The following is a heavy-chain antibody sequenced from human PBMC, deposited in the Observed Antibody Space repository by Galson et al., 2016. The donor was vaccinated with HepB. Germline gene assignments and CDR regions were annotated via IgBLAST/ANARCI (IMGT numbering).Heavy chain of an antibody. Sequence: SLRLSCAAPGFTFSTYWMHWVRQPPGKGLVWVSRIDPDGGNTEYADSVKGRFTISRDNAKNTLYLQMNSLRVEDTAVYYGARDWYSSPGSWGQGTLVTVSS. CDR3: ARDWYSSPGS. D-gene: IGHD6-13*01. J-gene: IGHJ5*02. V-gene: IGHV3-74*01. CDR2: IDPDGGNT. CDR1: GFTFSTYW.